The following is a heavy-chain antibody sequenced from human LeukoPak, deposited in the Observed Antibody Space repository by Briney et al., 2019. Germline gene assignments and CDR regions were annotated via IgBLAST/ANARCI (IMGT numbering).Heavy chain of an antibody. CDR2: VSVNGGTT. CDR3: AKELHGSGNYAFDY. D-gene: IGHD3-10*01. CDR1: GFTFSSCA. J-gene: IGHJ4*02. V-gene: IGHV3-23*01. Sequence: GSLRLSCAASGFTFSSCALGLVRPAPGKGLEWVSTVSVNGGTTYYADSVKGRFTISRDNSKNTLYLQMNSLRAEDTAVYFCAKELHGSGNYAFDYWGQGTLVTVSS.